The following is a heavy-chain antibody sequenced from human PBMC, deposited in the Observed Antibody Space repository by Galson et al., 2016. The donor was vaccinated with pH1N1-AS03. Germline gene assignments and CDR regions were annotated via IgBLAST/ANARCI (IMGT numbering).Heavy chain of an antibody. V-gene: IGHV4-34*01. J-gene: IGHJ4*02. CDR3: ARGNPFLGSSWYEDS. D-gene: IGHD6-13*01. CDR2: ISHSGIT. Sequence: TLSLTCTVSGGSLTDYQWSWIRQSPGKGLEWIGEISHSGITDYNPSLKSRVSISVDTSKVQFSLNLSSMTAADAAVYYCARGNPFLGSSWYEDSWGQGTLVIVSS. CDR1: GGSLTDYQ.